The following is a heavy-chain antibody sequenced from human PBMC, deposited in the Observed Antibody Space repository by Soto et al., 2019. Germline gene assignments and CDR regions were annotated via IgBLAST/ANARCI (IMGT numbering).Heavy chain of an antibody. CDR2: INPSEGRT. V-gene: IGHV1-46*01. Sequence: QVQLVQSGAEVRKPGASVKLSCQTSGYPFTSYHMHWVRQAPGQGLEWMGVINPSEGRTRYSQKFEDRLTMTRDTSTSTGYMELRSLSSDDTATYFCARGREYSFGYNWFDPWGQGALLTVSS. CDR1: GYPFTSYH. J-gene: IGHJ5*02. CDR3: ARGREYSFGYNWFDP. D-gene: IGHD4-4*01.